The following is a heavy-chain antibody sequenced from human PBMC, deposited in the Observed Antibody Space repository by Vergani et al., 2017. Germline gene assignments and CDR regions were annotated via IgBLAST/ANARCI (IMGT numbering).Heavy chain of an antibody. CDR1: GFTFSDYY. CDR2: ISSSGSTI. Sequence: VQLEESGGGLVKPGGSLRLSCAASGFTFSDYYMSWIRQAPGKGLEWVSYISSSGSTIYYADSVKGRFTISRDNAKNSLYLQMNSLRAEDTAVYYCARGEGIVLMVYAPEWFDPWGQGTLVTVSS. V-gene: IGHV3-11*01. CDR3: ARGEGIVLMVYAPEWFDP. D-gene: IGHD2-8*01. J-gene: IGHJ5*02.